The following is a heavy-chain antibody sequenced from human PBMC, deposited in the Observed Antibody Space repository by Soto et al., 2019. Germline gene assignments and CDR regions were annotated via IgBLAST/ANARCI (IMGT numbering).Heavy chain of an antibody. CDR1: GFTFSSYA. J-gene: IGHJ4*02. Sequence: VGSLRLSCAASGFTFSSYAMSWVRQAPGKGLEWVSAISGSGGSTYYADSVKGRFTISRDNSKNTLYLQMNSLRAEDTAVYCCAKDPFSSSWPNFDYWGQGTLVTVSS. CDR2: ISGSGGST. D-gene: IGHD6-13*01. V-gene: IGHV3-23*01. CDR3: AKDPFSSSWPNFDY.